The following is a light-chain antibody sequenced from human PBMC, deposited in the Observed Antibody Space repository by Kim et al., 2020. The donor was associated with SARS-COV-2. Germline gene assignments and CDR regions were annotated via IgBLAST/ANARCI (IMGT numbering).Light chain of an antibody. CDR3: QQYGSSPAS. V-gene: IGKV3-20*01. CDR1: QSVSGSY. J-gene: IGKJ4*01. Sequence: SPGARATLSCRASQSVSGSYFAWYQQGPGQAPRLLVYGASNRATGIPDRFSGSGSGTDFTLTISRLEPEDFAVYYCQQYGSSPASFGGGTKVDIK. CDR2: GAS.